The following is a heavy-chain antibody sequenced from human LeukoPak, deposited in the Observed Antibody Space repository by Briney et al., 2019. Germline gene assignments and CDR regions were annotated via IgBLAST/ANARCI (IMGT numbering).Heavy chain of an antibody. CDR2: ISAYNGNT. CDR1: GYTFTSYG. D-gene: IGHD5-18*01. Sequence: ASVKVSCKASGYTFTSYGISWVRQAPGQGLEWMGWISAYNGNTNYAQKLQGRVTITRDTSASTAYMELSSLRSEDTAVYYCAATYSYDIYYYYYGMDVWGQGTTVTVSS. J-gene: IGHJ6*02. CDR3: AATYSYDIYYYYYGMDV. V-gene: IGHV1-18*01.